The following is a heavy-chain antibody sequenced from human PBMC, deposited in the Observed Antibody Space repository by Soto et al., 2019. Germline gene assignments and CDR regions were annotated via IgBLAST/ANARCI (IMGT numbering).Heavy chain of an antibody. Sequence: EVQLVESGGGLVKPGGSLRLSCGASGFTFSNAWMSWVRQAPGKGLEWVGRIKSKTNGGTTDYAAPVKGRFTISRDDSKYTLSLQMNSLKTEDTSMYYCTTDDPINKNWGEGTLVTVSS. CDR2: IKSKTNGGTT. CDR1: GFTFSNAW. CDR3: TTDDPINKN. V-gene: IGHV3-15*01. J-gene: IGHJ4*02.